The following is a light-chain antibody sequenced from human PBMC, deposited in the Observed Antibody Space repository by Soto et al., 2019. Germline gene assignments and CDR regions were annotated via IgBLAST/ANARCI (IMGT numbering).Light chain of an antibody. CDR3: QQYYTYST. CDR2: GAS. V-gene: IGKV1-5*01. J-gene: IGKJ1*01. Sequence: DIQMTHSPSTLSASVGDRVTITFRSSQSISTSLAWYQQKPGKAPNLLISGASSLESGVPSRFSGSGSGTEFTLTISSLQPDDFASYYCQQYYTYSTFGQGTKVDIK. CDR1: QSISTS.